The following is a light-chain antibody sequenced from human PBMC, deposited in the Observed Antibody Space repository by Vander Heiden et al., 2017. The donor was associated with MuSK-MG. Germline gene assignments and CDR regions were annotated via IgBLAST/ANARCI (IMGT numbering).Light chain of an antibody. Sequence: IQVTQSPSSLSASVGDRVTITCRASQSVNNHLHWYQQKPGRAPKLLIYAISSLQSGVPSRFSGSGSGTDFTLTISRLEPEDFAFYYCQTSSTFGGGTKVEIK. CDR2: AIS. CDR1: QSVNNH. CDR3: QTSST. J-gene: IGKJ4*01. V-gene: IGKV1-39*01.